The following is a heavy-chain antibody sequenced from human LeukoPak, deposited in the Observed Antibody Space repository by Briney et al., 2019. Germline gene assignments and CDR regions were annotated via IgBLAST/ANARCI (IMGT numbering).Heavy chain of an antibody. Sequence: GASVKVSCKASGYTFTSYWMHWVRQAPGQGLEWMGWVITNNRDTKYAHKYQGRVTMTRDTSINTVYMELSMVTSDDTAMYYCARGGPNHGFDYWGQGILVTVSS. D-gene: IGHD1-14*01. CDR1: GYTFTSYW. CDR3: ARGGPNHGFDY. CDR2: VITNNRDT. V-gene: IGHV1-2*07. J-gene: IGHJ4*02.